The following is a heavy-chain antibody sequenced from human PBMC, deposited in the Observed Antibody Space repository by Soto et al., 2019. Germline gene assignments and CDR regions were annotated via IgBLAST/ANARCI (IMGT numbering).Heavy chain of an antibody. CDR2: IYHSGST. V-gene: IGHV4-4*02. Sequence: SENLGITSAFSGGSISISNWWIWFRQPPGKGLEWIGEIYHSGSTNYNPSLKSRVTISVDKSKNQFSLKLSSVTAADTAVYYCAREPRGGAFDIWGQGTMVTVSS. J-gene: IGHJ3*02. CDR3: AREPRGGAFDI. CDR1: GGSISISNW. D-gene: IGHD3-10*01.